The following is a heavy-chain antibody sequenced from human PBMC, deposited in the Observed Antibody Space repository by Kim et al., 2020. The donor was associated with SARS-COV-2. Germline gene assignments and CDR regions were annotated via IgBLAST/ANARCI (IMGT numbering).Heavy chain of an antibody. J-gene: IGHJ4*02. CDR3: TRDSPSGRRSPDY. Sequence: GGSLRLSCTASGFTFGDYAMSWFRQAPGKGLEWVGFIRSKAYGGTTEYAASVKGRFTISRDDSKSIAYLQMNSLKTEDTAVYYCTRDSPSGRRSPDYWGQGTLVTVSS. CDR2: IRSKAYGGTT. V-gene: IGHV3-49*03. D-gene: IGHD3-10*01. CDR1: GFTFGDYA.